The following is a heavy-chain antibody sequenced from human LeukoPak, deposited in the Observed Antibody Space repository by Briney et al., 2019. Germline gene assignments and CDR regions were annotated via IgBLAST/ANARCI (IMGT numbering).Heavy chain of an antibody. CDR3: ARGGVLRYFDGYFDY. CDR2: MNPNSGNT. D-gene: IGHD3-9*01. CDR1: GCTFTSYD. J-gene: IGHJ4*02. V-gene: IGHV1-8*01. Sequence: ASVKVSCKASGCTFTSYDINWVRQATGQGLEWMGWMNPNSGNTGYAQKFQGRVTMTRNTSISTAYMELRSLRSEDTAVYYCARGGVLRYFDGYFDYWGQGTLVTVSS.